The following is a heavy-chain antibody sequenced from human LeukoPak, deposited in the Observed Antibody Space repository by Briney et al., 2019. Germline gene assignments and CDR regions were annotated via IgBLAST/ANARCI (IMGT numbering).Heavy chain of an antibody. D-gene: IGHD3-10*01. CDR3: ARDGDYYGSGARDAFDI. V-gene: IGHV1-69*04. CDR1: GGTFSSYA. Sequence: GASVKVSCKASGGTFSSYAISWVRQAPGQGLEWMGRIIPILGIANYAQKFQGRVTITADKSTSTAYMELSSLRSEDTAVYYCARDGDYYGSGARDAFDIWGQGTMVTVSS. J-gene: IGHJ3*02. CDR2: IIPILGIA.